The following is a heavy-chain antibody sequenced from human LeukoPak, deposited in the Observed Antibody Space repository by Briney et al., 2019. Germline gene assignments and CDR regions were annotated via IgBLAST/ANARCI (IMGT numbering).Heavy chain of an antibody. V-gene: IGHV4-59*01. CDR1: GGSISSYY. J-gene: IGHJ4*02. CDR3: ARALAFDGYSGYYFDY. CDR2: IYYSGST. D-gene: IGHD5-12*01. Sequence: SETLSLTCTVSGGSISSYYWSWIRQPPGKGLEWIGYIYYSGSTNYNPSLKSRVTISVDTSKNQFSLKLSSVTAADTAEYYCARALAFDGYSGYYFDYWGQGTLVTVSS.